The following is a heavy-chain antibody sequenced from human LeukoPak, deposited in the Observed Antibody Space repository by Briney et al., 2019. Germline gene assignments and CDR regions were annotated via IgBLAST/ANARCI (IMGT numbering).Heavy chain of an antibody. D-gene: IGHD1-26*01. CDR1: GFTFSSYG. CDR3: AKDSGSSLDY. Sequence: GGSLRLSCAASGFTFSSYGMHWVRQAPGKGLEWVAVISYDGSNKYYADSVKGRFTISRDNSKNTLYLQMSSLRAEDTAVYYCAKDSGSSLDYWGQGTLVTVSS. J-gene: IGHJ4*02. CDR2: ISYDGSNK. V-gene: IGHV3-30*18.